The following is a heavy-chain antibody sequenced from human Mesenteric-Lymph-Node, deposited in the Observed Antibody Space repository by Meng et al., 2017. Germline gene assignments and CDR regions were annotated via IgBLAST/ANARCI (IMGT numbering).Heavy chain of an antibody. CDR1: RDSVSSNSAA. CDR3: ARVAVGISSFDY. CDR2: TYYRSKWYN. J-gene: IGHJ4*02. Sequence: VPPQQSGHGPGKPPQTLCPPCAISRDSVSSNSAAWNWIRQSPSRGLEWLGRTYYRSKWYNDYAVSVKSRITINPDTSKNQFSLQLNSVTPEDTAVYYCARVAVGISSFDYWGQGTLVTVSS. D-gene: IGHD1-26*01. V-gene: IGHV6-1*01.